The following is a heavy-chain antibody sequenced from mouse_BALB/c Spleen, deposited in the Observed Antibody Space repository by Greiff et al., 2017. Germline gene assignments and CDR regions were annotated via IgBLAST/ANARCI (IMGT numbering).Heavy chain of an antibody. Sequence: EVKLMDSGAELVKPGASVKLSCTASGFNIKDTYMHWVKQRPEQGLEWIGRIDPANGNTKYDPKFQGKATITADTSSNTAYLQLSSLTSEDTAVYYCAPPIYYDYDGFAYWGQGTLVTVSA. V-gene: IGHV14-3*02. J-gene: IGHJ3*01. D-gene: IGHD2-4*01. CDR1: GFNIKDTY. CDR2: IDPANGNT. CDR3: APPIYYDYDGFAY.